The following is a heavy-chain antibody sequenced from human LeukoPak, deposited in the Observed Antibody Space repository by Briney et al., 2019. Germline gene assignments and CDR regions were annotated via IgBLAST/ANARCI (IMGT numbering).Heavy chain of an antibody. CDR1: GFIFDNYA. D-gene: IGHD2-15*01. CDR2: ITASGGST. CDR3: ARAAIVVAYPHSFDP. V-gene: IGHV3-23*01. Sequence: GGSLRLSCVASGFIFDNYALSWVRQAPGKGLEWVSTITASGGSTYYADSVKGRLTISRDNSKNTLYLQMNSLRAEDTAIYYCARAAIVVAYPHSFDPWGQGTLVTVYS. J-gene: IGHJ5*02.